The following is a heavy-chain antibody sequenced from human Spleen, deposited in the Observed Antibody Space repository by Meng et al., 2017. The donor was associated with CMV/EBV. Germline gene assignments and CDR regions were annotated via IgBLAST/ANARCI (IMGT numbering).Heavy chain of an antibody. CDR3: VRLAAAGRSRYYFDY. CDR2: IYSDGST. CDR1: GFTVSRNY. D-gene: IGHD6-13*01. V-gene: IGHV3-66*02. J-gene: IGHJ4*02. Sequence: GESLKISCAASGFTVSRNYMGWVRQAPGKGLEWVSIIYSDGSTYYADSVKGRFTISRDNSKNTLYLQMNSLRAEDTAVYYCVRLAAAGRSRYYFDYWGQGTLVTVSS.